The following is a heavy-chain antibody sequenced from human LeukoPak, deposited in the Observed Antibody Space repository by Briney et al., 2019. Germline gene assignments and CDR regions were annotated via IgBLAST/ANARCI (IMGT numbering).Heavy chain of an antibody. CDR3: AREMEGDYGSGTFFDL. J-gene: IGHJ4*02. CDR1: EFVFSDYY. D-gene: IGHD3-10*01. V-gene: IGHV3-11*01. Sequence: RPGGSLRLSCAASEFVFSDYYMSWIRQAPGKGLEWVPYISDSGSTIYYADSVKGRFTISRDNVKNSLYPQMNGLRAEDTAVYYCAREMEGDYGSGTFFDLWGQGNMVTVSS. CDR2: ISDSGSTI.